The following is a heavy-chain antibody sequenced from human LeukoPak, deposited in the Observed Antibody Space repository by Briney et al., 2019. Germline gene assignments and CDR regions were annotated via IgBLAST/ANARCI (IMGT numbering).Heavy chain of an antibody. CDR1: GFTFSSYG. CDR3: EKEGPYDILTGYYIGIFFDY. J-gene: IGHJ4*02. V-gene: IGHV3-23*01. D-gene: IGHD3-9*01. Sequence: PGGSLRLSCAASGFTFSSYGMSWVRQAPGKGLEWVSTISGSGVTTYYADSVKGRFTISRDNSKNTLYLQMNSLRAEDTAVYYCEKEGPYDILTGYYIGIFFDYWGQGTLVTVSS. CDR2: ISGSGVTT.